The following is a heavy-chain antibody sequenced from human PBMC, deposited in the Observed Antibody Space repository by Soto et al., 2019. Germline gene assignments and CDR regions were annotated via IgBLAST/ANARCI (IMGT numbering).Heavy chain of an antibody. CDR2: ISYSGTA. J-gene: IGHJ4*02. CDR1: GGSVSSGPYH. Sequence: QVQLQESGPGLVKTSETLSLTCTVSGGSVSSGPYHWNWVRQPPGKVLEWIGHISYSGTANYNPSLRGRVIMATDTSMNQFSLRLTSVTAADTAVYYCMRSHGAYWGQGALVTVSP. D-gene: IGHD2-8*01. CDR3: MRSHGAY. V-gene: IGHV4-61*01.